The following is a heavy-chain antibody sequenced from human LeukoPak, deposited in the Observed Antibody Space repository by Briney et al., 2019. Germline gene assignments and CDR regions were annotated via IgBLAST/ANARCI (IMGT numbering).Heavy chain of an antibody. CDR3: AREYPPATTRVRAFDI. CDR2: IYYSGST. CDR1: GGSISSGGYY. Sequence: PSQTLSLTCTVSGGSISSGGYYWSWIRQHPGKGLEWIGYIYYSGSTYYNPSLKSRLVISRDTSRSQFSLNVTSVTAADTAVYYCAREYPPATTRVRAFDIWGQGTMVTVSS. D-gene: IGHD1-26*01. V-gene: IGHV4-31*03. J-gene: IGHJ3*02.